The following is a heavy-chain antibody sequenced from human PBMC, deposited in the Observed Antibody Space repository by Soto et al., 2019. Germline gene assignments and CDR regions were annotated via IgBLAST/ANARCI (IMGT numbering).Heavy chain of an antibody. V-gene: IGHV3-53*01. J-gene: IGHJ5*02. Sequence: EVQLVDSGGGLIQPGGSLRLSCAAAGFSVSTSHMNWVRQTPGKGLEWVSVMYSGGATYYAASVKGRFTISRDKSKNTVYLQMNSLRAEDTAVYYCARVGPYDSGSYMLRYNWFDPWGQGTLVTVSS. CDR1: GFSVSTSH. CDR2: MYSGGAT. D-gene: IGHD3-10*01. CDR3: ARVGPYDSGSYMLRYNWFDP.